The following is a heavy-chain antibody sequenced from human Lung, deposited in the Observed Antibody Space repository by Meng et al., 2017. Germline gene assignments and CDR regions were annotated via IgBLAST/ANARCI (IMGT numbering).Heavy chain of an antibody. Sequence: VRLQGAGPGLVKPLQTLSLTCTVPGGSISSSNYYWSWIRQPPGKGLEWSGHIYNSGSTYYNPSLKSRITISVDTSKNQFSLKLSSVTAADTAVYYCARGQKGYFDLWGRGTLVTVSS. CDR2: IYNSGST. J-gene: IGHJ2*01. CDR1: GGSISSSNYY. CDR3: ARGQKGYFDL. V-gene: IGHV4-30-4*01.